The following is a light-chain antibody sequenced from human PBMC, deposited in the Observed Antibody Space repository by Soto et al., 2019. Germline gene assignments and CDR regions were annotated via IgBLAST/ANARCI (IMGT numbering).Light chain of an antibody. CDR1: SSDVGAFNY. CDR2: DVT. J-gene: IGLJ1*01. Sequence: SLLTQPASVSGSPGQSISISCIGTSSDVGAFNYGSWYQHHPGKAPQLIIYDVTSRPSGVSNRFSASKSGNTASLTISGLQAEDEADYYCSSYTTRNTEVFGTGTKVTVL. CDR3: SSYTTRNTEV. V-gene: IGLV2-14*03.